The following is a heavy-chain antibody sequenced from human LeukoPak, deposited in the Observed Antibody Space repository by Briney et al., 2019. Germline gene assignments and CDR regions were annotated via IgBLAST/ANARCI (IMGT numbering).Heavy chain of an antibody. Sequence: GPSVKASSKPSGGTFTTLVISWVRRAPGQGLRWWGGIIPIFGTANYAQKFQGRVTITTDESTSTAYMELSSLRSEDTAVYYCARSRLVVRDSTFDYWGQGTLVTVSS. CDR2: IIPIFGTA. V-gene: IGHV1-69*05. D-gene: IGHD2-8*02. CDR3: ARSRLVVRDSTFDY. J-gene: IGHJ4*02. CDR1: GGTFTTLV.